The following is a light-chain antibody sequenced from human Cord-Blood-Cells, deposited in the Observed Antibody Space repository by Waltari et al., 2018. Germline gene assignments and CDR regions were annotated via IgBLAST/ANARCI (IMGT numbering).Light chain of an antibody. V-gene: IGLV3-1*01. J-gene: IGLJ2*01. CDR1: KLGEKY. CDR3: QAWDSSVVV. CDR2: QDS. Sequence: SYELTQPPSVSVSPGQTASITCSGDKLGEKYACWYQQKTGQYPVLVIYQDSKRPSGVPGRFSGSNSGNTATLTISGTQAMDEADYYCQAWDSSVVVFGGGTKLTVL.